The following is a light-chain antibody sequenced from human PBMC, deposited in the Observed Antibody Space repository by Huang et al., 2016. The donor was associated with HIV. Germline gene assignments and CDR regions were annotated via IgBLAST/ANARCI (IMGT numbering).Light chain of an antibody. CDR1: QNIGTY. V-gene: IGKV1-5*03. CDR2: KAS. J-gene: IGKJ1*01. CDR3: QEYSTYSA. Sequence: QMTQSPSTLSVSVGDRVTITCRASQNIGTYLAWYQHQPGKAPKLLIYKASYLRSGVPSRFSGGGSGTDFTLTITSLQPDDSATYYCQEYSTYSAFGQGTKVEVK.